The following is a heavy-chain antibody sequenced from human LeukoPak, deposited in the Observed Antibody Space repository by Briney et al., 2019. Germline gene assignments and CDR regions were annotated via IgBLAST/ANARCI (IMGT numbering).Heavy chain of an antibody. V-gene: IGHV4-59*06. CDR3: ARGTYYYDSSGYWKAFDI. Sequence: SETLSLTCTVSGGSISSYYWSWIRQHPGKGLEWIGYIYYSGSTYYNPSLKSRVTISVDTSKNQFSLKLSSVTAADTAVYYCARGTYYYDSSGYWKAFDIWGQGTMVTVSS. CDR2: IYYSGST. J-gene: IGHJ3*02. CDR1: GGSISSYY. D-gene: IGHD3-22*01.